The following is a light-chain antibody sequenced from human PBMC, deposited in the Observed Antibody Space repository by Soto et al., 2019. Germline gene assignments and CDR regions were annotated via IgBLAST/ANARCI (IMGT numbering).Light chain of an antibody. J-gene: IGKJ3*01. Sequence: DIQMTQSPSSLSASVGDRVTITCRASQVISNDLDWYQQKPGKAPKRLIHAASSFQSGVPSRFSGSGSGREFTLTISSLQPEDFATYYCLQYNTYPFTVGPGTTMDIK. CDR3: LQYNTYPFT. CDR2: AAS. V-gene: IGKV1-17*01. CDR1: QVISND.